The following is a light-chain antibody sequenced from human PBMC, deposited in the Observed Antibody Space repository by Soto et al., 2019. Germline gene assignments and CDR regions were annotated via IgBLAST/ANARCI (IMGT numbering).Light chain of an antibody. CDR2: LNSDGSH. V-gene: IGLV4-69*01. CDR3: QTWAPDIEV. J-gene: IGLJ3*02. CDR1: TGHSSYA. Sequence: QAVVTQSPSASASLGASVKLTCTLSTGHSSYAIAWHQQQPEKGPRYLMNLNSDGSHSKGDGIPDRFSGSSSGAERYLTISSLQSEDEADYYCQTWAPDIEVFGGGTKLTVL.